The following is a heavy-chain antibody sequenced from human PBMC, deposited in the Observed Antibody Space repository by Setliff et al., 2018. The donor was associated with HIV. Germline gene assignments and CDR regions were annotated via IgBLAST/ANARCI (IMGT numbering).Heavy chain of an antibody. J-gene: IGHJ4*02. D-gene: IGHD5-12*01. CDR3: TRGVVATISGLHY. V-gene: IGHV3-49*04. CDR1: GFTFGDYA. CDR2: IRSKTYGGTT. Sequence: GGSLRLSCTASGFTFGDYAMSWVRQAPGKGLEWVGFIRSKTYGGTTEYAASVKGRFTISRDDSKSIAYLQMNSLKTEDTAFYYCTRGVVATISGLHYWGQGTLVTVSS.